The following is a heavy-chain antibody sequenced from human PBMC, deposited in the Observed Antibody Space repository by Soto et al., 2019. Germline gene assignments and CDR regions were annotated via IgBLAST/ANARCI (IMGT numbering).Heavy chain of an antibody. V-gene: IGHV3-9*01. J-gene: IGHJ4*02. CDR3: AKDSTPSGIAVTFDY. CDR2: ISWNSGSI. CDR1: GFTFDDYA. D-gene: IGHD6-19*01. Sequence: GGSLILSCAASGFTFDDYAMHWVRQAPGKGLEWVSGISWNSGSIGYADSVKGRFTISRDNAKNSLYLQMNSLRAEDTALYYCAKDSTPSGIAVTFDYWGQGTLVTVS.